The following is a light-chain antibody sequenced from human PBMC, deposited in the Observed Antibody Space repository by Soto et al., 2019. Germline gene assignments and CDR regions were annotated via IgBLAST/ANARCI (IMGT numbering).Light chain of an antibody. Sequence: EIVLTQSPGTLSLSPGERVTLPCRASQSNSSSYFAWYQQKPGQAPRLLIYDASNRATGIPARFSGSGSGTDFTLTTSSLEPEDFAVYYCQQRSNWITFGQGTRLEIK. CDR2: DAS. CDR3: QQRSNWIT. J-gene: IGKJ5*01. CDR1: QSNSSSY. V-gene: IGKV3D-20*02.